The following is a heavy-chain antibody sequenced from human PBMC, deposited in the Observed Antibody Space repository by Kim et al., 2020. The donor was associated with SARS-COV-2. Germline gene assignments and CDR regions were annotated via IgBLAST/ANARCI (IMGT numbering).Heavy chain of an antibody. Sequence: GGSLRLSCAASGFTFSSYSMNWVRQAPGKGLEWVSYISTSGNTIYYADSMRGRFTISRDNDKNLLYLQIDSLRHEDTAVYYCARECFGDYAVWGQGTLVTVSS. CDR3: ARECFGDYAV. J-gene: IGHJ1*01. V-gene: IGHV3-48*02. D-gene: IGHD4-17*01. CDR2: ISTSGNTI. CDR1: GFTFSSYS.